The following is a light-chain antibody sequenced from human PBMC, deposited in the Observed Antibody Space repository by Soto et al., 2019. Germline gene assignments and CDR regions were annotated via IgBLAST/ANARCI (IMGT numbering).Light chain of an antibody. CDR3: QQYGSSPGT. CDR2: GAS. CDR1: QSVRNY. J-gene: IGKJ1*01. V-gene: IGKV3-20*01. Sequence: EIVVTQSPATLSLSPGETATLSCRASQSVRNYLAWYQQKPGQAPRLLIYGASSRATGIPDRFSGSGSGTDFTLTISRLEPEDFAVYYCQQYGSSPGTFGQGTKVDI.